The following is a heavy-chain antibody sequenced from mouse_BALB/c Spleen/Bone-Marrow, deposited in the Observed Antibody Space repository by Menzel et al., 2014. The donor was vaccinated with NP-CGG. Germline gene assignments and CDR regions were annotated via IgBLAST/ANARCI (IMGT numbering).Heavy chain of an antibody. CDR1: GFTFSDYY. CDR3: ARDHYYSRSFSWFAY. J-gene: IGHJ3*01. V-gene: IGHV5-4*02. D-gene: IGHD1-1*01. Sequence: EVQLVESGGGLVKPGGSLKLSCAASGFTFSDYYMYWVRQTPEMRLEWVATISDGGSYTYSPDSVTGRFPISSANAKHNHFLKMSSLKSKNTAMYYCARDHYYSRSFSWFAYGGQGTLVTVSA. CDR2: ISDGGSYT.